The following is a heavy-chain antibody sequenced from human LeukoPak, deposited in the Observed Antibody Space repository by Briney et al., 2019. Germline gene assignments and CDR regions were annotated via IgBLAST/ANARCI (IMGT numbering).Heavy chain of an antibody. CDR1: GFTFSSYS. J-gene: IGHJ4*02. Sequence: GGSLRLSCAASGFTFSSYSMNCVLQAPGKGLQWVSSISSSSSYIYYADSVKGRFTISRDNAKNSLYLQMNSLRAEDTSVYYCARGGSSGSFDYWGQGTLVTVSS. D-gene: IGHD6-6*01. CDR2: ISSSSSYI. V-gene: IGHV3-21*01. CDR3: ARGGSSGSFDY.